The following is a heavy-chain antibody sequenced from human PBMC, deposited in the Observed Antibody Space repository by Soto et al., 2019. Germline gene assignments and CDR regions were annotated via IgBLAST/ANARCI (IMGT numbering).Heavy chain of an antibody. J-gene: IGHJ6*02. D-gene: IGHD6-6*01. Sequence: SETLSLTCTVSGGSISSYYWSWIRQPAGKGLEWIGRIYTSGSTNYNPSLKSRVTMSVDTSKNQFSLKLSSVTAADTAVYYCARDRGSSSRLNYYYYYGMDVWGQGTTVTVSS. CDR1: GGSISSYY. CDR2: IYTSGST. V-gene: IGHV4-4*07. CDR3: ARDRGSSSRLNYYYYYGMDV.